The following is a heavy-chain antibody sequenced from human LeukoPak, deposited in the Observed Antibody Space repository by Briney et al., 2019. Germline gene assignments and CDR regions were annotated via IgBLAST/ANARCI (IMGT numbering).Heavy chain of an antibody. V-gene: IGHV3-11*04. Sequence: PGGSLRLSCAASGFAFSDYYMSWIRQAPGKGLEWVSYISSSGSTIYYADSVKGRFTISRDNAKNPLYLQMNSLRAEDTAVYYCVRDGGVSGYDLLDYWGQGTLVTVSS. D-gene: IGHD5-12*01. CDR3: VRDGGVSGYDLLDY. CDR2: ISSSGSTI. J-gene: IGHJ4*02. CDR1: GFAFSDYY.